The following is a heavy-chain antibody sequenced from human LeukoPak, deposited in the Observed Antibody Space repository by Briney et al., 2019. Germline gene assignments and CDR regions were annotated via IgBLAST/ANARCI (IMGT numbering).Heavy chain of an antibody. J-gene: IGHJ6*02. CDR1: GFTVSSNY. CDR2: IYSGGST. D-gene: IGHD4-17*01. Sequence: GGSLRLSCAASGFTVSSNYMSWVRQAPGKGLEWVSVIYSGGSTYYADSVKGRFTISRDNSKNTLYLQVNSLRAEDTAVYYCATDSYGDYAYFYYYGMDVWGQGTTVTVSS. CDR3: ATDSYGDYAYFYYYGMDV. V-gene: IGHV3-66*01.